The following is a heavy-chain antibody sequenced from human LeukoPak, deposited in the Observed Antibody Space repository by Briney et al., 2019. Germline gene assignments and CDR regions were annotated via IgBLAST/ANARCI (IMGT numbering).Heavy chain of an antibody. CDR2: MFYTGST. Sequence: SETLSLTCTVSGCSITTADYYWSWIRQPPGKGLEWIGNMFYTGSTYYNPSLTSRVTMSIDTSKKQFSLMLTSVTASDTAVYYCTRGAGDYGYYFDYWGQGTLVTVSS. D-gene: IGHD4-17*01. V-gene: IGHV4-30-4*01. CDR3: TRGAGDYGYYFDY. J-gene: IGHJ4*02. CDR1: GCSITTADYY.